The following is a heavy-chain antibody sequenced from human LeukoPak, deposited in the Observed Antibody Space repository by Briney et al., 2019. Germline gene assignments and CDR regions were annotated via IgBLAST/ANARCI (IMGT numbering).Heavy chain of an antibody. J-gene: IGHJ4*02. CDR1: GGSISGGDYY. CDR3: ARYSGSYYLDY. V-gene: IGHV4-30-4*01. Sequence: SETLSLTCTVSGGSISGGDYYWSWIRQPSGKGLEWIGYMYYSGSTYYNPSLKSRVTISVDTSKNQFSLKLNSVTAADTAVYYCARYSGSYYLDYWGQGTLVTVSS. CDR2: MYYSGST. D-gene: IGHD1-26*01.